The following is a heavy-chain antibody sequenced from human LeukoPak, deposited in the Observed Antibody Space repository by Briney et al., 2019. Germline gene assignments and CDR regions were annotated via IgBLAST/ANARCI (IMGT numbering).Heavy chain of an antibody. Sequence: PGGSLRLSCGAYGFTFSDFSMTWIRQRPGKAPEWVSYISSSGDSTVYGDSVKGRFTISRDNAKNSLYLQMNSLRAEDTAVYYCARDLEGYSSSWFYYYYGMDVWGQGTTVTVSS. CDR1: GFTFSDFS. D-gene: IGHD6-13*01. CDR3: ARDLEGYSSSWFYYYYGMDV. J-gene: IGHJ6*02. V-gene: IGHV3-11*04. CDR2: ISSSGDST.